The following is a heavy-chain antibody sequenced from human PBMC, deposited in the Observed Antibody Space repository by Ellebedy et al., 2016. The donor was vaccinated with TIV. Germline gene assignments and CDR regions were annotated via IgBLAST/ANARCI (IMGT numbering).Heavy chain of an antibody. Sequence: GESLKISXAASGFTFSSYGMHWVRQAPGKGLEWVAVIWYDGSNKYYADSVKGRFTISRDNSKNTLYLQMNSLRAEDTAVYYCARYGDAYGSGSYHVDYWGQGTLVTVSS. CDR3: ARYGDAYGSGSYHVDY. CDR1: GFTFSSYG. D-gene: IGHD3-10*01. J-gene: IGHJ4*02. CDR2: IWYDGSNK. V-gene: IGHV3-33*01.